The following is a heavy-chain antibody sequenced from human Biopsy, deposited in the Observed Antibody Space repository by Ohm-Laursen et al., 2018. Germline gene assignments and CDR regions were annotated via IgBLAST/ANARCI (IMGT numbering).Heavy chain of an antibody. CDR1: GFSFTGYY. J-gene: IGHJ4*02. CDR3: ARGPRGLVAITATAYYFDL. CDR2: INPNNDNT. V-gene: IGHV1-46*01. D-gene: IGHD3-22*01. Sequence: ASVKVSCKASGFSFTGYYLHWVRQAPGQGLEWMGRINPNNDNTVYAQRFQGRVTMTKDTSTSTVYMDLNSLTFDDSAVYYCARGPRGLVAITATAYYFDLWGQGSLVTVSS.